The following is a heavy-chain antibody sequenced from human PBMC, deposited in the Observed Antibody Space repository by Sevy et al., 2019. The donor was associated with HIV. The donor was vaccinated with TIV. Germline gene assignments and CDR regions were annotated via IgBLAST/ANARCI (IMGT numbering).Heavy chain of an antibody. CDR3: ARDLGYCSSTSCYGYYGMDV. D-gene: IGHD2-2*01. CDR1: GYTFTGYY. CDR2: INPNSGGT. V-gene: IGHV1-2*02. J-gene: IGHJ6*02. Sequence: ASVKVSCKASGYTFTGYYMHWVRQAPGQGLEWMGWINPNSGGTNYAQKFQGRVTMTRDTSISTVYMELSRLRSDDTAVYYCARDLGYCSSTSCYGYYGMDVWGQGTTVTVSS.